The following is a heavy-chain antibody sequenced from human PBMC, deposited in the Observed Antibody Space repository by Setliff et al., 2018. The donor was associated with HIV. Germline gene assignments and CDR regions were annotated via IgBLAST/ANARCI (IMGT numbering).Heavy chain of an antibody. CDR1: GGSISTFY. CDR3: ARGTYYYDSSGFRDAFDI. Sequence: SETLSLTCTVSGGSISTFYWSWIRQPAGKGLEWIGRIYTSGSTNYNPSIKSRVTMSVDTSKNQFSLKLSSVTAADTAVYYCARGTYYYDSSGFRDAFDIWGQGTMVTVSS. V-gene: IGHV4-4*07. CDR2: IYTSGST. D-gene: IGHD3-22*01. J-gene: IGHJ3*02.